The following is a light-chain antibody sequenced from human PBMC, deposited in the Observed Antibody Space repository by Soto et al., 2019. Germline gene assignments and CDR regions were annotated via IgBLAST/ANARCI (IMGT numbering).Light chain of an antibody. J-gene: IGKJ1*01. V-gene: IGKV3-15*01. CDR1: QSVRSN. CDR2: GAS. CDR3: QQYDSSTKT. Sequence: EIVMTQSPATLSVSPGERATLSCRGSQSVRSNLAWYQQKPGQAPRLLIYGASPRETGIPARFSGSGSGTEFTLTISSLQSEDFAVYYCQQYDSSTKTFGQGTQVDIK.